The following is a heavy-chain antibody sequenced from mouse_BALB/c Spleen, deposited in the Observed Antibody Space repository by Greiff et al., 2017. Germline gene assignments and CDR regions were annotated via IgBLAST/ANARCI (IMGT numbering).Heavy chain of an antibody. CDR1: GFTFSSYA. V-gene: IGHV5-6-5*01. CDR2: ISSGGST. J-gene: IGHJ2*01. Sequence: EVHLVESGGGLVKPGGSLKLSCAASGFTFSSYAMSWVRQTPEKRLEWVASISSGGSTYYPDSVKGRFTISRDNARNILYLQMSSLRSEDTAMYYCAKDDGYYGGYFDYWGQGTTLTVSS. D-gene: IGHD2-3*01. CDR3: AKDDGYYGGYFDY.